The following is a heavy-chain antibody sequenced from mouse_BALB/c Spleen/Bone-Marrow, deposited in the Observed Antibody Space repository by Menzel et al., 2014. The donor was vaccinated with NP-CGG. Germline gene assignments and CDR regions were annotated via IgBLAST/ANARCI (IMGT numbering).Heavy chain of an antibody. CDR1: GYTFTSYW. Sequence: QVQLQQSGAELVKPGASVKLSCKASGYTFTSYWIHWVKQRPGQGLEWIGEINPSNGRTNYNEKFKSKATLTVDKSSSTAYMQLSSLTSEDSAVYYCARDGYYWGQGTLVTVSA. V-gene: IGHV1S81*02. J-gene: IGHJ3*01. CDR2: INPSNGRT. CDR3: ARDGYY. D-gene: IGHD2-3*01.